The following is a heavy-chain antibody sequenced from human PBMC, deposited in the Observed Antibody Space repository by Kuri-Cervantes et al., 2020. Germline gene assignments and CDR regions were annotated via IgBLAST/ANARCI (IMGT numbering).Heavy chain of an antibody. D-gene: IGHD3-3*01. V-gene: IGHV3-9*01. J-gene: IGHJ4*02. CDR3: ARDASLDFWSGYFGY. CDR1: GSTFDDYA. CDR2: ISWNSGSI. Sequence: GGSLRLSCAASGSTFDDYAMHWVRQAPGKGLEWVSGISWNSGSIGYADSVKGRFTISRDNAKNSLYLQMNSLRAEDTAVYYCARDASLDFWSGYFGYWGQGTLVTVSS.